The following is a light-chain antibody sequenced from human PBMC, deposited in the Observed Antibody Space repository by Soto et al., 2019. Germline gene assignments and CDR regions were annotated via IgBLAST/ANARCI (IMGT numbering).Light chain of an antibody. J-gene: IGKJ4*01. CDR2: WAS. CDR3: QQYDSLPLT. V-gene: IGKV4-1*01. CDR1: QSVLYSSNNKNY. Sequence: DIVMTQSPDSLAVSLGERATINCKSSQSVLYSSNNKNYLAWYQQKPGQPPKLLIYWASTRESGVPDRFNGSGSGTDFTLTISSLQAEDVAVYYCQQYDSLPLTFGGGTKVEIK.